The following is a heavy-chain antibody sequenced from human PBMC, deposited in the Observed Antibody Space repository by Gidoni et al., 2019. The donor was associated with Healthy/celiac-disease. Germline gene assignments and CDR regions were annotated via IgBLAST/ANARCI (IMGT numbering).Heavy chain of an antibody. CDR2: IGTAGDT. V-gene: IGHV3-13*01. D-gene: IGHD3-22*01. CDR3: ARGGYDSSGYYYGFYYYYGMDV. J-gene: IGHJ6*02. Sequence: EVQLVESGGGLVQPGGSLRLSCAASGFTFSSYDIHLVRQATGKGLEWVSAIGTAGDTYYPGSVKGRFTISRENAKNSLYLQMNSLRAGDTAVYYCARGGYDSSGYYYGFYYYYGMDVWGQGTTVTVSS. CDR1: GFTFSSYD.